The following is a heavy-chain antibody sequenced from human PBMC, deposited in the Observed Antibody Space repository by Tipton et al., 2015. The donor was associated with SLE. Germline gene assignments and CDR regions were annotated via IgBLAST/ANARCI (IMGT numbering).Heavy chain of an antibody. J-gene: IGHJ4*02. CDR1: GFTVSSNY. D-gene: IGHD2-8*02. CDR3: AKEGGRGGVFDY. Sequence: SLRLSCAASGFTVSSNYMTWVRQAPGKGLEWVSTIYSDGSTFYADSVKGRFTISRDNSKDTLYLQMFSLRVGDTAVYFCAKEGGRGGVFDYWGQGTLVTVSS. CDR2: IYSDGST. V-gene: IGHV3-53*01.